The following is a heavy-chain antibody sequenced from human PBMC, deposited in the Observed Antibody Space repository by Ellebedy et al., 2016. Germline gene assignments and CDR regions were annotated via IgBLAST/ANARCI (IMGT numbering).Heavy chain of an antibody. D-gene: IGHD5-24*01. CDR1: GFMFSSSW. J-gene: IGHJ4*02. CDR2: INPSGGGI. CDR3: VRAGEGRDSYTSGY. Sequence: GGSLRLSCAASGFMFSSSWMAWVRQAPGKGLEWVANINPSGGGISYVDSVKDRFTISKDNSKNSLYLQMSRLRVEDTAVYYCVRAGEGRDSYTSGYWGPGTLVTVSS. V-gene: IGHV3-7*01.